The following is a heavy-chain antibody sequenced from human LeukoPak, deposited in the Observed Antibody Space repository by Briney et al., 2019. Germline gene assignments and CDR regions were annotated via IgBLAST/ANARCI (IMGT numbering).Heavy chain of an antibody. D-gene: IGHD1-14*01. Sequence: GGSLRLSCAASGFTFSSYAMSWVRQAPGKGLEWVSHIGISSSTVYYADSVKGRFTISRDDAKNSLYLQMNSLRAEDTAVYYCARDPSSDNAYWGQGTLVTVSS. J-gene: IGHJ4*02. CDR3: ARDPSSDNAY. CDR2: IGISSSTV. CDR1: GFTFSSYA. V-gene: IGHV3-48*04.